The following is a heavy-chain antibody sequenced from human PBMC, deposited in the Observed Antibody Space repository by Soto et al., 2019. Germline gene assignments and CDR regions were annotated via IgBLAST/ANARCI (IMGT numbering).Heavy chain of an antibody. Sequence: SETLSLTCAVYGGSFSGYYWSXXCRRPGKGVESIWEIHYSGSANDNPSLKSRVTISFDTSKNQFSLKLSSVTAADTAVYYCARSELGARRHCDGTSCSNTVTKNGMDVWGQGTTVTVSS. CDR1: GGSFSGYY. CDR3: ARSELGARRHCDGTSCSNTVTKNGMDV. J-gene: IGHJ6*02. D-gene: IGHD2-2*01. V-gene: IGHV4-34*01. CDR2: IHYSGSA.